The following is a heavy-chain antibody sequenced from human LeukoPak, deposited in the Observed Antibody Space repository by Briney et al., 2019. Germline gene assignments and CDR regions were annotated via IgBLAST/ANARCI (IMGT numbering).Heavy chain of an antibody. V-gene: IGHV3-30*02. D-gene: IGHD3-10*01. Sequence: GGSLRLSCAASGFTFSSYGMHWVRQAPGKGLEWVAFIRYDGSNKYYADSVKGRFTISRDNSKNTLYLQMNSLRAEDTAVYYCATLGEGFGELSGTDYFDYWGQGTLVTVSS. CDR1: GFTFSSYG. J-gene: IGHJ4*02. CDR3: ATLGEGFGELSGTDYFDY. CDR2: IRYDGSNK.